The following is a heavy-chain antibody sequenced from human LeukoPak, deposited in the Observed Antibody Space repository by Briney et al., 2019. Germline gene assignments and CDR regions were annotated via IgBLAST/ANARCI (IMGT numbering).Heavy chain of an antibody. CDR2: IHYSGST. CDR1: GGSISSYY. D-gene: IGHD3-10*01. J-gene: IGHJ3*02. CDR3: ARHSYGSGSYSDDVFDI. V-gene: IGHV4-59*08. Sequence: SETLSLTCTVSGGSISSYYWSWIRQPPGKGLEWIGYIHYSGSTNYNPSLKSRVTISVDTSKNQFSLKLSSVTAVDTAVYYCARHSYGSGSYSDDVFDIWGQGTMVTVSS.